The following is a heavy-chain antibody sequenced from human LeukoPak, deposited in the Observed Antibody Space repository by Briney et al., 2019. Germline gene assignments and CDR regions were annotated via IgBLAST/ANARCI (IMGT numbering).Heavy chain of an antibody. CDR3: TTGHYSTSGDY. J-gene: IGHJ4*02. CDR1: GFIFRDAY. Sequence: GGSLRLSCVASGFIFRDAYMNWVRQAPGKGLEWVGRIKTKSDRGTTDYAAPVKGRFTITGDDSKSTLYLQMDSLKTDDTAIYYCTTGHYSTSGDYWGQGTLVTVSS. CDR2: IKTKSDRGTT. V-gene: IGHV3-15*01. D-gene: IGHD6-6*01.